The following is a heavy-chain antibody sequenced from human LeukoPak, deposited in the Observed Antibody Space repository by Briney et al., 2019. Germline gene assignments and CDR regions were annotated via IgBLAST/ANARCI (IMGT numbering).Heavy chain of an antibody. Sequence: SETLSLTCTVSGGSISSSSYYWGWIRQPPGKGLEWIGSIYYSGSTYYNPSLKSRVTISVDTSKNQFSLKLSSVAAADTAVYYCARLVRYFDWLLSPRRRYDYWGQGTLVTVSS. CDR3: ARLVRYFDWLLSPRRRYDY. D-gene: IGHD3-9*01. CDR2: IYYSGST. CDR1: GGSISSSSYY. J-gene: IGHJ4*02. V-gene: IGHV4-39*01.